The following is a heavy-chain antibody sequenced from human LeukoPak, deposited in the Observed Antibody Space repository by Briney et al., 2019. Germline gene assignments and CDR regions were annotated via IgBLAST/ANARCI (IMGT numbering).Heavy chain of an antibody. V-gene: IGHV3-13*04. CDR2: IGKGGDT. CDR1: GLTFSTYD. Sequence: GKSLKISCAASGLTFSTYDMHWVRQATGEGLEWVSGIGKGGDTYYVGSVKGRFTISRENAKNSLYLQMNSLRSGDTAVYYCARGGYSGFDVWGQGTVVTVSS. D-gene: IGHD5-12*01. CDR3: ARGGYSGFDV. J-gene: IGHJ3*01.